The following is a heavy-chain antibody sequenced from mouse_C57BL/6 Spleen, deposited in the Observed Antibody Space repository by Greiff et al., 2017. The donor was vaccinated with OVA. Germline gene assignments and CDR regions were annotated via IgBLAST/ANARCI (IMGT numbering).Heavy chain of an antibody. D-gene: IGHD1-1*01. CDR3: AKNIGSSSYAMDY. J-gene: IGHJ4*01. CDR1: GFSLTSYG. CDR2: IWRGGST. V-gene: IGHV2-5*01. Sequence: QVQLQQSGPGLVQPSQSLSITCTVSGFSLTSYGVHWVRQSPGKGLEWLGVIWRGGSTDYNAAFMSRLSITKDNSKSQVFFKMNSLQADDTAIYYCAKNIGSSSYAMDYWGQGTSVTVSS.